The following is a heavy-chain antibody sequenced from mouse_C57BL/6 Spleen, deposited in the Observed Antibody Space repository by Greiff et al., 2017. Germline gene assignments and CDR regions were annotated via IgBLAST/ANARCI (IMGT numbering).Heavy chain of an antibody. Sequence: QVQLKQPGAELVKPGASVKMSCKASGYTFTSYWITWVKQRPGQGLEWIGDIYPGSGSTNYNEKFKSKATLTVDTSSITAYMQLSSLTSEDSAVYYCARGDYGNYGYAMDYWGKGTSVTVSS. CDR3: ARGDYGNYGYAMDY. J-gene: IGHJ4*01. D-gene: IGHD2-1*01. V-gene: IGHV1-55*01. CDR2: IYPGSGST. CDR1: GYTFTSYW.